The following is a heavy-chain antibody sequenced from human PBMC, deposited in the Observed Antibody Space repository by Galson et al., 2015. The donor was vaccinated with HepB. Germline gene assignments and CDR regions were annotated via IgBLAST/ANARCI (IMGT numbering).Heavy chain of an antibody. V-gene: IGHV3-23*01. J-gene: IGHJ4*02. CDR2: ISGSGGST. Sequence: SLRLSCAASGFTFSSYAMSWVRQAPGKGLEWVSAISGSGGSTYYADSVKGRFTISRDNSKNTLYLQMNSLRAEDTAVYYCAKDSDVYVLRYFDWLLYFDYWGQGTLVTVSS. D-gene: IGHD3-9*01. CDR3: AKDSDVYVLRYFDWLLYFDY. CDR1: GFTFSSYA.